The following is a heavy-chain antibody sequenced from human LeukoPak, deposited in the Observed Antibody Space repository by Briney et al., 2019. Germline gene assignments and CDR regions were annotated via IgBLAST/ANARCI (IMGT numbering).Heavy chain of an antibody. CDR1: GFTFSSYA. CDR3: ARPGDDYVGGFDS. Sequence: QPGGSLRLSCAASGFTFSSYAMSWVRQAPGKGLEWVSAISGSGASTYYADSVKGRFTISRDTSKNTLYLQMNSLRAEDTAMYYCARPGDDYVGGFDSWGQGTLVTVSS. V-gene: IGHV3-23*01. J-gene: IGHJ4*02. D-gene: IGHD4/OR15-4a*01. CDR2: ISGSGAST.